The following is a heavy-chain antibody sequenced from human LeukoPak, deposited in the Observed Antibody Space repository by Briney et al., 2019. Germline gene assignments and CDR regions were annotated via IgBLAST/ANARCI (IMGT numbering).Heavy chain of an antibody. CDR2: IIPIFGTA. CDR3: AREFYSNYVMGYGMDV. J-gene: IGHJ6*02. V-gene: IGHV1-69*13. Sequence: GASVKVSCKASDYTFTNYGISWVRQAPGQGLEWMGGIIPIFGTANYAQKFQGRVTITADESTSTAYMELSSLRSEDTAVYYCAREFYSNYVMGYGMDVWGQGTTVTVSS. D-gene: IGHD4-11*01. CDR1: DYTFTNYG.